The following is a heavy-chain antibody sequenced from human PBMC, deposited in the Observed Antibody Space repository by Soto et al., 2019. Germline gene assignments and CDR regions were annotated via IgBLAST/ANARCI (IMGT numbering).Heavy chain of an antibody. J-gene: IGHJ5*02. D-gene: IGHD6-19*01. Sequence: SETLSLTSPVSGFSISSYYWSWIRQPPGKGLEWIGYIYYSGSTNYNPSLKSRVTISVDTSKNQFSLKLSSVTAADTAVYYCARDLGPVAGTFWFDPWGQGTLVT. CDR2: IYYSGST. CDR1: GFSISSYY. CDR3: ARDLGPVAGTFWFDP. V-gene: IGHV4-59*01.